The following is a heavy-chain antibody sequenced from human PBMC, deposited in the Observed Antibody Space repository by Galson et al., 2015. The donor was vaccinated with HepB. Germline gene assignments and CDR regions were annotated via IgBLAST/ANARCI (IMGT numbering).Heavy chain of an antibody. J-gene: IGHJ4*02. Sequence: SLRLSCAASGFTFSNAWMNWVRQAPGKGLEWVGRIKSKTDGGTTDYAAPVKGRFTISRDDSKNTLHLQMNSLKTEDTAVYYCTTKITMVRGVRIFDYWGQGTLVTVSS. D-gene: IGHD3-10*01. V-gene: IGHV3-15*07. CDR1: GFTFSNAW. CDR3: TTKITMVRGVRIFDY. CDR2: IKSKTDGGTT.